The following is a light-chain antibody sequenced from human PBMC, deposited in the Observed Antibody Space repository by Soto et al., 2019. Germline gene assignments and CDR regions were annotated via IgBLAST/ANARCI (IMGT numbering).Light chain of an antibody. CDR2: DTS. CDR1: QSVSSN. Sequence: EIGMTHSPATVSVSPGERATLSCRASQSVSSNLAWYQQKPGQAPRLLIYDTSTRAADIPARFSGSGSGTDFTLTISSLQSEDFAVYYCQQYNHWRSISFGQGTRLEIK. J-gene: IGKJ5*01. V-gene: IGKV3-15*01. CDR3: QQYNHWRSIS.